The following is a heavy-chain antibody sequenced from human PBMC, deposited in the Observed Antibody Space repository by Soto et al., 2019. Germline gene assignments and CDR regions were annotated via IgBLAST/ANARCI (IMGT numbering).Heavy chain of an antibody. Sequence: GASVKVSCKASGYTFTGYYMHWVRQAPGQGLEWMGWIIPILGIANYAQKFQGRVTITADKSTSTAYMELSSLRSEDTAVYYCARSYSYGSHYYYYGMDVWGQGTTVTVSS. CDR2: IIPILGIA. V-gene: IGHV1-69*10. CDR1: GYTFTGYY. CDR3: ARSYSYGSHYYYYGMDV. D-gene: IGHD5-18*01. J-gene: IGHJ6*02.